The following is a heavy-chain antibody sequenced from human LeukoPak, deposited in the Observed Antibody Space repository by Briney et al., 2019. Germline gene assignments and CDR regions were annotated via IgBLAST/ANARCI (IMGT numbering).Heavy chain of an antibody. D-gene: IGHD2-2*01. CDR3: AKDKDIVVVPAAKAFDY. Sequence: GGSLSLSCAASGFTFSSYAMSWVRQAPGKGLEWVSAISGSGGSTYYADSVKGRFTISRDNSKNTLYLQMNSLRAEDTAVYHCAKDKDIVVVPAAKAFDYWGQGTLVTVSS. CDR2: ISGSGGST. CDR1: GFTFSSYA. J-gene: IGHJ4*02. V-gene: IGHV3-23*01.